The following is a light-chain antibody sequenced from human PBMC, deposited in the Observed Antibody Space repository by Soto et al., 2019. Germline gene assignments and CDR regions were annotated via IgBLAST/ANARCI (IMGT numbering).Light chain of an antibody. J-gene: IGKJ4*01. V-gene: IGKV1-5*03. CDR2: KAS. CDR3: QQYNSYPLT. Sequence: DIQMTQSPSTLSASVGDRVTITCRASQSISSWLAWYQQKPGKDPKLLIYKASSLESGVPSRFSGSGSVTEFTLTISSLQPEDFATYYGQQYNSYPLTFGGGNKVEIK. CDR1: QSISSW.